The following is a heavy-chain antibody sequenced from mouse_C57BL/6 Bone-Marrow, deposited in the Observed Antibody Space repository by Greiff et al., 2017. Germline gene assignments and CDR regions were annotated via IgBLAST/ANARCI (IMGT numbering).Heavy chain of an antibody. CDR2: IDPENGDT. CDR1: GFNIKDVY. V-gene: IGHV14-4*01. CDR3: THYDFDEAY. J-gene: IGHJ3*01. Sequence: VQLQQSGAELVRPGASVKLSCTASGFNIKDVYMHWVKQRPEQGLEWIGWIDPENGDTEYASKFQGKATITADTSSNTAYLQLSSLTSEDTAVYYCTHYDFDEAYWGQGTLVTVSA. D-gene: IGHD2-4*01.